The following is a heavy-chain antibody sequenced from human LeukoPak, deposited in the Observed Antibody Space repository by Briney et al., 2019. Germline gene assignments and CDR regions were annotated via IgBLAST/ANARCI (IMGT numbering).Heavy chain of an antibody. J-gene: IGHJ4*02. D-gene: IGHD6-19*01. CDR2: INPNSGGT. CDR1: GYTFTGYY. Sequence: ASVKVSCKASGYTFTGYYMHWVRQDPGQGLEWMGWINPNSGGTNYAQKFQGRVTMTRDTSISTAYMELSRLRSDDTAVYYCARTAVAGTAAFDYWGQGTLVTVSS. CDR3: ARTAVAGTAAFDY. V-gene: IGHV1-2*02.